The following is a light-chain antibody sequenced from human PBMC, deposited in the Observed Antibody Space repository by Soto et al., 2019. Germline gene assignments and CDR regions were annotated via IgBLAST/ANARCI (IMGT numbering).Light chain of an antibody. CDR2: GAS. J-gene: IGKJ2*01. CDR1: QSVNSNY. CDR3: QQYGGSPLYT. Sequence: EIVLTQSPGTLSLSPGERATLSCRASQSVNSNYLTWYQQKPGQAPSLLIYGASSRATGIPDRFSGSGSGTDFTLSISRLEPEDFAVYYCQQYGGSPLYTFGQGTKLEIK. V-gene: IGKV3-20*01.